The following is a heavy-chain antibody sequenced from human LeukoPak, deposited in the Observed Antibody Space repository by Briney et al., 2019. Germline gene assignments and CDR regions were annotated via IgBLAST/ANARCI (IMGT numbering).Heavy chain of an antibody. CDR1: GYSISSGYY. CDR2: IYHSGST. Sequence: PSETLSLTCAVSGYSISSGYYWGRIRQPPGKGLEWIGSIYHSGSTYYNPPLKSRVTISIDTSKNQFSLKLSSVTAADTAVYYCASEYYDFWSGYYGYWGQGTLVTVSS. D-gene: IGHD3-3*01. CDR3: ASEYYDFWSGYYGY. V-gene: IGHV4-38-2*01. J-gene: IGHJ4*02.